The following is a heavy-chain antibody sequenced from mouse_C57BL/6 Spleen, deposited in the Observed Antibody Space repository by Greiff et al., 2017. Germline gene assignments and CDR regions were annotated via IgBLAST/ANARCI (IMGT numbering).Heavy chain of an antibody. D-gene: IGHD1-2*01. J-gene: IGHJ2*01. V-gene: IGHV5-4*03. Sequence: EVKLMESGGGLVKPGGSLKLSCAASGFTFSSYAMSWVRQTPEKRLEWVATISDGGSYTYYPDNVKGRFTISRDNAKNNLYLQMSHLKSEDTAMYYCARSLPTAYCFAYWGQGTTLTVSS. CDR2: ISDGGSYT. CDR3: ARSLPTAYCFAY. CDR1: GFTFSSYA.